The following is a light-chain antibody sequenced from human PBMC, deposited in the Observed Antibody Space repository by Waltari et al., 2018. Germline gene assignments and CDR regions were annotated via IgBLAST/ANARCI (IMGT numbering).Light chain of an antibody. CDR2: GAS. CDR1: QSVSSGY. Sequence: EIVLTQSPGTLSLSPGERATLSCRAGQSVSSGYLAWYQQKHGQAPRLLIYGASSRATGIPDRFSGSGYGTDFTLTINRLEPEDSGVYYCQQYGSSPPLTFGGGTKVEI. J-gene: IGKJ4*01. CDR3: QQYGSSPPLT. V-gene: IGKV3-20*01.